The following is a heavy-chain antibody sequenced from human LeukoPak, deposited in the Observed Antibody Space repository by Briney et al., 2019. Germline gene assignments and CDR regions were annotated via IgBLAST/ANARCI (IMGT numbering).Heavy chain of an antibody. CDR3: ARDGGVVPAAILSGFDP. Sequence: ASVKVSCKASGHTFTGYYMHWVRQAPGQGLEWMGWINPNSGGTNYAQKFQGRVTMTRDTSISTAYMELSRLRSDDTAVYYCARDGGVVPAAILSGFDPWGQGTLVTVSS. V-gene: IGHV1-2*02. CDR1: GHTFTGYY. CDR2: INPNSGGT. J-gene: IGHJ5*02. D-gene: IGHD2-2*01.